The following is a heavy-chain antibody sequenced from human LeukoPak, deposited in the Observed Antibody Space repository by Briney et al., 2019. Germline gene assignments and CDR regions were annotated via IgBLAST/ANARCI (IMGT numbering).Heavy chain of an antibody. V-gene: IGHV1-2*02. J-gene: IGHJ6*03. CDR3: ARDSGYSGYDPGYYYMDV. D-gene: IGHD5-12*01. Sequence: ASVKVSCKVSGYTLTELSMHWVRQAPGQGLEWMGWINPNSGGTNYAQKFQGRVTMTRDTSISTAYMELSRLRSDDTAVYYCARDSGYSGYDPGYYYMDVWGKGTTVTVSS. CDR2: INPNSGGT. CDR1: GYTLTELS.